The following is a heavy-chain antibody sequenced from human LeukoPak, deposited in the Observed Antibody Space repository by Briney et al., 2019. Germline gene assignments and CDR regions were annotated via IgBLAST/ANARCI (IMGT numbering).Heavy chain of an antibody. CDR2: ISNNGGSS. Sequence: PGGSLRLSCSASGFTFSAYAMYWVRQAPGKGLEYVSGISNNGGSSFYADSVKGRFTISRDNSKNNLYLQMNNLRAEDTAVYYCAKDRYSSSWYWDYWGQGTLVTVSS. CDR1: GFTFSAYA. V-gene: IGHV3-64*04. D-gene: IGHD6-13*01. CDR3: AKDRYSSSWYWDY. J-gene: IGHJ4*02.